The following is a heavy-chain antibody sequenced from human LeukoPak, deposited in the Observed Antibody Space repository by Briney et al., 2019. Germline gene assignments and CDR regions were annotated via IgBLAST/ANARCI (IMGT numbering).Heavy chain of an antibody. CDR3: TRGLGD. Sequence: PGGSPRLSCVASRFTSSYYYMDWVRQAPGKGLEWVGRFRNKGNSYITEYAASVTDRLTISRDDSKNSLFLQTKSLKFEDTPVYYCTRGLGDWGQGTLVTVSS. CDR2: FRNKGNSYIT. V-gene: IGHV3-72*01. J-gene: IGHJ4*02. CDR1: RFTSSYYY.